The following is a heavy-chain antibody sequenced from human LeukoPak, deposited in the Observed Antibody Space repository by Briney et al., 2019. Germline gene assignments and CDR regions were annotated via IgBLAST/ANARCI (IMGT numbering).Heavy chain of an antibody. J-gene: IGHJ5*02. CDR2: MNPNSGNT. Sequence: ASVKVSCKASGYTFTSYDINRVRQATGQGLEWMGWMNPNSGNTGYAQKFQGRVTMTRETSISTAYMELSSLRSGDTAVYYCARGHAKAYGDLQIDWFDPWGQGTLVTVSS. CDR1: GYTFTSYD. D-gene: IGHD4-17*01. V-gene: IGHV1-8*01. CDR3: ARGHAKAYGDLQIDWFDP.